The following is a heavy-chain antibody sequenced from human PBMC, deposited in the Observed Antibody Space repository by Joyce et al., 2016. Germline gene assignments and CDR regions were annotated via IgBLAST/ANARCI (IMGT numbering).Heavy chain of an antibody. J-gene: IGHJ4*02. CDR1: GYTFTDYY. CDR3: ASYTVTTPPLYY. D-gene: IGHD4-17*01. Sequence: KASGYTFTDYYIHWVRQAPGQGLEWMGWIRPKNGDTNYAQKFQGRVTLTRDTSTRTAYMELSDLKFDDTAVYYCASYTVTTPPLYYWGQGTLVTVSS. V-gene: IGHV1-2*02. CDR2: IRPKNGDT.